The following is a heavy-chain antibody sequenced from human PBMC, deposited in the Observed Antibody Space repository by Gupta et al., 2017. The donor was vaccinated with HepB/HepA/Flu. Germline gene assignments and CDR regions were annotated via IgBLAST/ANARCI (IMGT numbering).Heavy chain of an antibody. CDR3: ARLQRGSYHNLYDY. D-gene: IGHD1-26*01. Sequence: QLQLQESGPGLVKPSETLSLTCTVSGGSISSSRYYWGWIRQPPGKGLEWIGSIYYSGSTYYNPSLKSRVTISVDTSKNQFSLKLSSVTAADTAVYYCARLQRGSYHNLYDYWGQGTLVTVSS. V-gene: IGHV4-39*01. CDR2: IYYSGST. J-gene: IGHJ4*02. CDR1: GGSISSSRYY.